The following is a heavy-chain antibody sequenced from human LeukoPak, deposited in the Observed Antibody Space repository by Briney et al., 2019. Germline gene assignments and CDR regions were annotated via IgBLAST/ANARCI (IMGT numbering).Heavy chain of an antibody. CDR1: GYTLTELS. CDR2: FDPEDGET. D-gene: IGHD6-13*01. CDR3: AIHSSSFDP. V-gene: IGHV1-24*01. J-gene: IGHJ5*02. Sequence: ASVKVSCKVSGYTLTELSMHWVRQAPGKGLEWMGGFDPEDGETIYAQKFQGRVTITEDTSTDTAYMELSSLRSEDTAVYYCAIHSSSFDPWGQGPLVTVSS.